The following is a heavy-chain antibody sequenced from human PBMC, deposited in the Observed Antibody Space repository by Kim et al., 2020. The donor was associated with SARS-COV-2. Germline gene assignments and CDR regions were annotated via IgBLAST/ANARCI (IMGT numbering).Heavy chain of an antibody. CDR1: GGSISSGGYY. D-gene: IGHD4-17*01. V-gene: IGHV4-31*03. J-gene: IGHJ2*01. CDR3: AREAPTVVTPKRYFDL. CDR2: IYYSGST. Sequence: SETLSLTCTVSGGSISSGGYYWSWIRQHPGKGLEWIGYIYYSGSTYYNPSLKSRVTISVDTSKNQFSLKLSSVTAADTAVYYCAREAPTVVTPKRYFDLWGRGTLVTVSS.